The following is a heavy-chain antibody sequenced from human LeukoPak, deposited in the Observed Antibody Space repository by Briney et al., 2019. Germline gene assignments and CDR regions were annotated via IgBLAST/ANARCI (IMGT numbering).Heavy chain of an antibody. CDR1: GGSISSGGYY. D-gene: IGHD3-22*01. V-gene: IGHV4-61*02. CDR3: ATVVYYDSRIAY. J-gene: IGHJ4*02. CDR2: ISASGRT. Sequence: SQTLSLTCSVSGGSISSGGYYWSWIRQPAGKGLEWIGRISASGRTNYNPSLKSRVTISGDTSKNQFSLKLSSVTAADTAVYYCATVVYYDSRIAYWGQGTLVTVSS.